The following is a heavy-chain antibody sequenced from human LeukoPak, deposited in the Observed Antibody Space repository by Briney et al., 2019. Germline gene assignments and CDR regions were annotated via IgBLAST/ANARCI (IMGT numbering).Heavy chain of an antibody. CDR2: IYHSGNT. Sequence: PSETLSLTCTVSGGSISTFYWHWIRQPPGKGLEWIGYIYHSGNTNYNPSLKSRVTISEDTSNNQFSLKLSSVTAADTAVYYCARPRDGFRIFDYWGQGTLVTVSS. J-gene: IGHJ4*02. CDR1: GGSISTFY. D-gene: IGHD5-24*01. V-gene: IGHV4-59*01. CDR3: ARPRDGFRIFDY.